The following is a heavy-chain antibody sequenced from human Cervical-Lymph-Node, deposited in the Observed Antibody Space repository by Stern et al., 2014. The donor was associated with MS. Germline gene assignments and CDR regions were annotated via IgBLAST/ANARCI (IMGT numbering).Heavy chain of an antibody. D-gene: IGHD4-23*01. J-gene: IGHJ4*02. V-gene: IGHV3-13*01. CDR1: GFSFSSYD. CDR3: ARENSEIHAYDS. CDR2: IGTAGDT. Sequence: EMQLVESGGGLVEPGGSLRLSCAASGFSFSSYDMHWVRQAAGEGLEWVSAIGTAGDTFYPDSVKGRFTISREDAKNSLYLHMNSLRAGDTAVYYCARENSEIHAYDSWGQGTLVTVSS.